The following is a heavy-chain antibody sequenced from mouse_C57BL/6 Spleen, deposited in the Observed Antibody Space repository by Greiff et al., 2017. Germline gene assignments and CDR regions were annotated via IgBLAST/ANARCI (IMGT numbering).Heavy chain of an antibody. Sequence: QVQLQQPGAELVKPGASVKLSCKASGYTFTSYWMQWVKQRPGKGLEWIGEIDPSDSYTNYNQEFKGKATLTVDTSASTAYMQLSSLTSEDSAVYYCARYRVGYAMDYWGQGTSVTVSS. J-gene: IGHJ4*01. CDR1: GYTFTSYW. V-gene: IGHV1-50*01. CDR3: ARYRVGYAMDY. CDR2: IDPSDSYT.